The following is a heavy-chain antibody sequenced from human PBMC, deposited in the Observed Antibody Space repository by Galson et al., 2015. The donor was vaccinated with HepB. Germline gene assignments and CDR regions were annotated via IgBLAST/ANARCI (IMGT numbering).Heavy chain of an antibody. CDR2: IGTTGDT. D-gene: IGHD1-14*01. V-gene: IGHV3-13*01. J-gene: IGHJ3*02. Sequence: SLRLSCAAAGFTFGNYDMHWVCQASGKGLEWVSAIGTTGDTYYPGSVKGRFTISRENAKSSLYLQMNSLRAGDTAVYYCARAGIRAHRVNAFDIWGQGTMVTVSS. CDR1: GFTFGNYD. CDR3: ARAGIRAHRVNAFDI.